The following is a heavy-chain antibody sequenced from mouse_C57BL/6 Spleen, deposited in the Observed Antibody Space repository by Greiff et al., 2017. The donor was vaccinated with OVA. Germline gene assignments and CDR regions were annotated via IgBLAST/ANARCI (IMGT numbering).Heavy chain of an antibody. CDR3: AREGYGSIYWYFDV. V-gene: IGHV1-61*01. CDR2: IYPSDSET. Sequence: QVQLQQPGAELVRPGSSVKLSCKASGYTFTSYWMDWVKQRPGQGLEWIGNIYPSDSETHYNQKFKDKATLTVDKSSSTAYMQHSSLTSEDSAVYYCAREGYGSIYWYFDVWGTGTTVTVSS. D-gene: IGHD1-1*01. J-gene: IGHJ1*03. CDR1: GYTFTSYW.